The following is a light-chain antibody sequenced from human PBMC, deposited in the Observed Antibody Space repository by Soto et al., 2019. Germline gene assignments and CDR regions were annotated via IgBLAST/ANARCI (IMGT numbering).Light chain of an antibody. CDR3: RQLNSYPPWWT. V-gene: IGKV1-9*01. CDR2: AAS. Sequence: DIQMTQSPSTLSASVGDRVTITCRASQGISSYLAWYQQKPGKAPKLLIYAASPLQSGVPSRSSGSGSGTDFTLTISSMQHEDFAAFYCRQLNSYPPWWTFGQGTKVDIK. J-gene: IGKJ1*01. CDR1: QGISSY.